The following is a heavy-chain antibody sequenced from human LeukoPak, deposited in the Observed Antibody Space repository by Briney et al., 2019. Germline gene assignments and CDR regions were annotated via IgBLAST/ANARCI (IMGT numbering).Heavy chain of an antibody. CDR2: ISAYNGNT. Sequence: ASVKVSCKASGYTFTRSGISWVRQAPGRGLEWMGWISAYNGNTIYAQKFQGRVTMTTDTSTSTAYMELRSLKSDDTAVYYCARDSAYGGNSGRDLDPWGQGTLVTVSS. CDR1: GYTFTRSG. D-gene: IGHD4-23*01. V-gene: IGHV1-18*01. J-gene: IGHJ5*02. CDR3: ARDSAYGGNSGRDLDP.